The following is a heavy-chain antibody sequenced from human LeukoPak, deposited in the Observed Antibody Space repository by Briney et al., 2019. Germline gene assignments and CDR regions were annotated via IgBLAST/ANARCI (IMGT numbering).Heavy chain of an antibody. CDR2: IRYDGSNK. CDR1: GFTFSSYA. Sequence: GGSLRLSCAASGFTFSSYAMSWVRQAPGKGLEWVAFIRYDGSNKYYADSVKGRFTISRDNSKNTLYLQMNSLRAEDTAVYYCAKDGELGSTWYYYYYYMDVWGKGTTVTVSS. J-gene: IGHJ6*03. V-gene: IGHV3-30*02. D-gene: IGHD3-10*01. CDR3: AKDGELGSTWYYYYYYMDV.